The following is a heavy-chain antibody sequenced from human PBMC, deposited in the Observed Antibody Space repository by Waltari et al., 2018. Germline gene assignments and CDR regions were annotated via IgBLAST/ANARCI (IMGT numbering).Heavy chain of an antibody. CDR3: ARQAGDRFDP. Sequence: QLQLQESGPGLVKPSETLSLTCTVSGGSISSSSYYWGWIRQPPGKGLEWIGSIYYSGSTYYNPSLKSRVTISVDTSKNQFSLKLSSMTAADTAVYYCARQAGDRFDPWGQGTLVTVSS. CDR1: GGSISSSSYY. J-gene: IGHJ5*02. V-gene: IGHV4-39*07. CDR2: IYYSGST. D-gene: IGHD3-10*01.